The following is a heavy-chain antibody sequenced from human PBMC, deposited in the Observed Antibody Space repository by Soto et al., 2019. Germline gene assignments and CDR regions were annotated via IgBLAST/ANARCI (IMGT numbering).Heavy chain of an antibody. CDR3: AKESYCSGGSCYASWFDP. Sequence: EVQLLESGGGLVQPGGSLRLSCAASGFTFSSYAMSWVRQAPGKGLEWVSAISGSGGSTYYADSVKGRFTISRDNSKNPLYLQMNSLRAEDTAVYYCAKESYCSGGSCYASWFDPWGQGTLVTVSS. D-gene: IGHD2-15*01. J-gene: IGHJ5*02. CDR1: GFTFSSYA. CDR2: ISGSGGST. V-gene: IGHV3-23*01.